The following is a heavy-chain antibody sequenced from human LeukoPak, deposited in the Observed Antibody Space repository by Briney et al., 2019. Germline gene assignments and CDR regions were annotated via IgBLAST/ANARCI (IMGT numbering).Heavy chain of an antibody. V-gene: IGHV1-24*01. CDR2: FDPEDGET. Sequence: GASVKVSCKVSGYTLTELSMHWVRQAPGKGPEWMGGFDPEDGETIYAQKFQGRVTMTEDTSTDTAYMELSSLRSEDTAVYYCALLMVRGVIGAFDIWGQGTMVTVSS. CDR3: ALLMVRGVIGAFDI. J-gene: IGHJ3*02. D-gene: IGHD3-10*01. CDR1: GYTLTELS.